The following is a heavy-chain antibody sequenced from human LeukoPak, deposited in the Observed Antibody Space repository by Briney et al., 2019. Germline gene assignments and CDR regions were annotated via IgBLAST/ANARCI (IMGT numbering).Heavy chain of an antibody. J-gene: IGHJ1*01. Sequence: PSETLSLTCAVYGGSFSGYYWSWIRQPPGKGLEWIGEINHSGSTNYSPSLKSRVTISVDTSKNQFSLKLSSVTAADTAVYYCASRMAPMVGFQHWGQGTLVTVSS. CDR3: ASRMAPMVGFQH. D-gene: IGHD2-8*01. V-gene: IGHV4-34*01. CDR1: GGSFSGYY. CDR2: INHSGST.